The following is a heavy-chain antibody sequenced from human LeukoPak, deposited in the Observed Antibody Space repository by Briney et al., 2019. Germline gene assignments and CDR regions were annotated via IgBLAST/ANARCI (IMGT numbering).Heavy chain of an antibody. CDR1: GFTFSSYW. D-gene: IGHD1-14*01. CDR2: INPGGSSI. V-gene: IGHV3-74*01. J-gene: IGHJ4*02. Sequence: GGSLRLSCAASGFTFSSYWMRCVRQVPGRGLWWVERINPGGSSITYADSVKGRFTISRDNAKNPLYLQMDSLRAEDTGVYYCARSNQADDYWGQGTLVTVSS. CDR3: ARSNQADDY.